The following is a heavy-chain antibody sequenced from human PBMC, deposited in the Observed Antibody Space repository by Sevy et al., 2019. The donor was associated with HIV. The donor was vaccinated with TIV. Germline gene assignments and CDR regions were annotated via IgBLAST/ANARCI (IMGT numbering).Heavy chain of an antibody. V-gene: IGHV3-23*01. CDR2: ISGGGDTT. CDR3: AKLIRSSGD. CDR1: GFTFSNYA. D-gene: IGHD1-26*01. J-gene: IGHJ4*02. Sequence: GGSLRLSCAASGFTFSNYAMIWVRQAPGKGLEWVSGISGGGDTTWYADSVKGRFTISRDNSKNTLYVQMNSLRAEDTAVYYCAKLIRSSGDWGQGTLVTVSS.